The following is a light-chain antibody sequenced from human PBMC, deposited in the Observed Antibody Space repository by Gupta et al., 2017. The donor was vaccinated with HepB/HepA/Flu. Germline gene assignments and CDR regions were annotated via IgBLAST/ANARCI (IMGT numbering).Light chain of an antibody. J-gene: IGLJ3*02. Sequence: QSMLTQPPSASGTPGQRVTISCFGSSSNVGSNTVNWYQHLPGTAPKVLIYSNRERPSGVPDRFSGSKSGTSASLAISGLQSGDEADYYCASWDDRLDGPVFGGGTKVTV. CDR3: ASWDDRLDGPV. V-gene: IGLV1-44*01. CDR2: SNR. CDR1: SSNVGSNT.